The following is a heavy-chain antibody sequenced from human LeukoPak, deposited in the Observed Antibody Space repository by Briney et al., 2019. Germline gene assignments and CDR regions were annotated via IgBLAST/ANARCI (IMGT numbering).Heavy chain of an antibody. J-gene: IGHJ4*02. V-gene: IGHV3-74*01. Sequence: GGSLRLSCAASGFTLSGYWMHWVRQAPGKGLVWVSRIEGDGSRITYADSVKGRFTISRDNAKNTLYLQMNSLRAEDTAVYYCTRDWRNLGFDYWGQGTQVTVSS. CDR2: IEGDGSRI. D-gene: IGHD1-7*01. CDR1: GFTLSGYW. CDR3: TRDWRNLGFDY.